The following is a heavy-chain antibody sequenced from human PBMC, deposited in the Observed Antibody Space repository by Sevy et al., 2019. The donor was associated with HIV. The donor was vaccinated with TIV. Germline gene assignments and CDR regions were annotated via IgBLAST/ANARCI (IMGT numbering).Heavy chain of an antibody. Sequence: GGSLRLSCAASGFTFSDYYMSWIRQAPGKGLEWVSYISSSGGTIYYADSVKGRFTISRDNAKNSLYLQMNSLRAEDTAVYYCASDPRYYDFWSGYHSWFDSWGQGTLVTVSS. V-gene: IGHV3-11*01. CDR2: ISSSGGTI. D-gene: IGHD3-3*01. J-gene: IGHJ5*01. CDR1: GFTFSDYY. CDR3: ASDPRYYDFWSGYHSWFDS.